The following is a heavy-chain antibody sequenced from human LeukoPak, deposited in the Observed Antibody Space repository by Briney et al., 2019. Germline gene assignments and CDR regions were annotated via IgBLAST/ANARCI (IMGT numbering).Heavy chain of an antibody. CDR2: ISGSGAKT. D-gene: IGHD6-13*01. CDR3: AKTRAEQQAINDYYYGLDV. J-gene: IGHJ6*02. CDR1: GFSFRSYA. Sequence: GGSLRLSCAASGFSFRSYATSWVRQAPGKGLEWVSGISGSGAKTYYADSVKGRFTFSRDNFEDSLYLQMNDLRAEDTAVYYCAKTRAEQQAINDYYYGLDVWGQGTTVTVSS. V-gene: IGHV3-23*01.